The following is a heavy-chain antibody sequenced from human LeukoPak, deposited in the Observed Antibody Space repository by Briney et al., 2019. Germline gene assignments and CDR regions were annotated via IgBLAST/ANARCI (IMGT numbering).Heavy chain of an antibody. D-gene: IGHD2-15*01. J-gene: IGHJ6*02. CDR2: ISGSGGSK. CDR3: AKLRGGYYYYYGMDV. V-gene: IGHV3-23*01. CDR1: GFTFSSYA. Sequence: PGGSLRLSCAASGFTFSSYAMSWVRQAPGKGLEWVSAISGSGGSKYYAESVKGRFTISRDNSKNTLYLQMNSLRAEDTAVYYCAKLRGGYYYYYGMDVWGQGTTGTVS.